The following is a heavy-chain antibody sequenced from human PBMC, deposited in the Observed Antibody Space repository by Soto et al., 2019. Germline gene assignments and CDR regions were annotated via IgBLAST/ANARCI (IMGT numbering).Heavy chain of an antibody. CDR1: GSTISNYN. Sequence: GGSLRLSCADSGSTISNYNMNWVRQAPGKGLEWVSYISISSSYIYYADSVNGRFTTSRDNAKNSLYLQMDSLRAEDTAVYYCAKGAYCSSTSCFYFDSWGHGTLVTVSS. CDR2: ISISSSYI. CDR3: AKGAYCSSTSCFYFDS. D-gene: IGHD2-2*01. J-gene: IGHJ4*01. V-gene: IGHV3-21*01.